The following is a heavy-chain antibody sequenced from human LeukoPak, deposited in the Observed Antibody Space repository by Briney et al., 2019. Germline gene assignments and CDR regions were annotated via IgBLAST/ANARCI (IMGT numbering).Heavy chain of an antibody. V-gene: IGHV1-18*01. CDR2: ISAYNGNT. CDR1: GYTFTSYG. Sequence: ASVKVSCKASGYTFTSYGISWVRQAPGQGLEWMGWISAYNGNTNYAQKLQGRVTMTTDTSTSTAYMELRSLRSDDTAVYYCARVSCGWYKYYFDYWGQGTLVTVSS. CDR3: ARVSCGWYKYYFDY. D-gene: IGHD6-19*01. J-gene: IGHJ4*02.